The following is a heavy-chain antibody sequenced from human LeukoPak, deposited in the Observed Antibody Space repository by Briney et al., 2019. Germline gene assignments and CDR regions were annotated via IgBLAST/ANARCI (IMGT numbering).Heavy chain of an antibody. D-gene: IGHD3-10*01. J-gene: IGHJ5*02. Sequence: KPSETLSLTCAVYGGSFSGYYWSWIRQPPGKGLEWIGEINHSGSTNYNPSLKSRVTISVDTSKNQFSLKLSSVTAADTAVYYCAREATVLLWFGEHPNWFDPWGQGTLVTVSS. CDR3: AREATVLLWFGEHPNWFDP. CDR2: INHSGST. CDR1: GGSFSGYY. V-gene: IGHV4-34*01.